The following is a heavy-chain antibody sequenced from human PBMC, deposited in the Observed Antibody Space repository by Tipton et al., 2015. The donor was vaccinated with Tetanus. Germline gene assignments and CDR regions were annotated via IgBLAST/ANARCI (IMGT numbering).Heavy chain of an antibody. J-gene: IGHJ3*02. Sequence: TLSLTCTVSGGSVRGGTFYWGWIRQPPGKGLEWIGSIYASGSTNYNPSLKRRVTMSVDTSNNQFSLKLSSVTAADTAVYYCARDVWRYYDSSGYQDHDAFDIWGQGTMVTVSP. V-gene: IGHV4-39*07. CDR3: ARDVWRYYDSSGYQDHDAFDI. CDR1: GGSVRGGTFY. CDR2: IYASGST. D-gene: IGHD3-22*01.